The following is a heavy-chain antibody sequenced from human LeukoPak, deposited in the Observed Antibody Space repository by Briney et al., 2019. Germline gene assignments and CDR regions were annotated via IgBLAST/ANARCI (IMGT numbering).Heavy chain of an antibody. J-gene: IGHJ3*02. CDR1: GGSISSYY. D-gene: IGHD3-10*01. Sequence: PSETLSLTCTVSGGSISSYYWSWIRQPPGKGLEWIGYIYYSGSTNYNPSLKSRVTISVDTSKNQFSLKLSSVTAADTAVYYCAAGSSYGSGGYDAFDIWGQGTMVTVSS. V-gene: IGHV4-59*01. CDR2: IYYSGST. CDR3: AAGSSYGSGGYDAFDI.